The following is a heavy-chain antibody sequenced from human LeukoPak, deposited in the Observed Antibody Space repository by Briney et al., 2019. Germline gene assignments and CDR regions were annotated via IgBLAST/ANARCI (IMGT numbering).Heavy chain of an antibody. D-gene: IGHD2-2*01. V-gene: IGHV1-24*01. Sequence: ASVKVSCKVSGYTLTELSMHWVRQAPGKGLEWMGGFDPEDGETIYAQKFQGRVTITADESTSTAYMELSSLRSEDTAVYYCARDDIVVVPAAIYDYYYYYGMDVWGQGTTVTVSS. CDR1: GYTLTELS. CDR3: ARDDIVVVPAAIYDYYYYYGMDV. CDR2: FDPEDGET. J-gene: IGHJ6*02.